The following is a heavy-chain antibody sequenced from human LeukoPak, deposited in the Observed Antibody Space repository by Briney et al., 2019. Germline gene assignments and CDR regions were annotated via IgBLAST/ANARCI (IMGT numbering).Heavy chain of an antibody. CDR1: GYTFTSYG. J-gene: IGHJ5*02. V-gene: IGHV1-18*01. D-gene: IGHD2-2*02. Sequence: SVKVSCKASGYTFTSYGISWVRQAPGQGLEWMGWISAYNGNTNYAQKLQGRVTMTTDTSTSTAYMELRSLRSDDTAVYYCARDGYCSSTSCYTARFDPWGQGTLVTVSS. CDR2: ISAYNGNT. CDR3: ARDGYCSSTSCYTARFDP.